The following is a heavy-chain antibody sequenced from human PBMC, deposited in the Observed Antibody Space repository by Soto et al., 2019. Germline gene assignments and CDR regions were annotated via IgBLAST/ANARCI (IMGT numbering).Heavy chain of an antibody. CDR2: IYYRGNT. Sequence: SETLCLTCTVSGVSITSGDYYWNWIRQPPGKGLEWIGNIYYRGNTYYNPSLKSRVTISLDTSKNQFSLKLTSVTAADTAVYYCASFGVASMNWFDPWGQGTLVTVSS. D-gene: IGHD3-3*01. CDR3: ASFGVASMNWFDP. J-gene: IGHJ5*02. V-gene: IGHV4-30-4*01. CDR1: GVSITSGDYY.